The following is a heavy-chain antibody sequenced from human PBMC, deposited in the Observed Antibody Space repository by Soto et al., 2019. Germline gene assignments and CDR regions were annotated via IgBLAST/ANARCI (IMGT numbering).Heavy chain of an antibody. CDR2: ISYDGSNK. J-gene: IGHJ4*02. Sequence: GGSLRLSCAASGFTFSSYAMHWVRQAPGKGLEWVAVISYDGSNKYYADSVKGRFTISRDNSKNTLYLQMNSLRAEDTAVYYCARVQMYRSSSMGDYWGQGTLVTVSS. CDR3: ARVQMYRSSSMGDY. V-gene: IGHV3-30-3*01. CDR1: GFTFSSYA. D-gene: IGHD6-6*01.